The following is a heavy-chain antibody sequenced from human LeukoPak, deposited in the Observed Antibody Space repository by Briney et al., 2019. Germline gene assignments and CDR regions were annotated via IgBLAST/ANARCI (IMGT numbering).Heavy chain of an antibody. CDR1: GFTFSSYW. CDR2: INSDGSST. J-gene: IGHJ4*02. Sequence: GGSLRLSXAASGFTFSSYWMHWVRQAPGKGLVWVSRINSDGSSTSYADSVKGRFTISRDNAKNTLYLQMNSLRAENTAVYYCTRSPPVAGTGSRYFDYWGQGTLVTVSS. V-gene: IGHV3-74*01. D-gene: IGHD6-19*01. CDR3: TRSPPVAGTGSRYFDY.